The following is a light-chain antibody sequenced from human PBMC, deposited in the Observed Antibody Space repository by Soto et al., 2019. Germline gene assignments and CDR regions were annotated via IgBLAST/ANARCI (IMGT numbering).Light chain of an antibody. CDR1: QNVNGW. J-gene: IGKJ4*01. Sequence: DIQMTQSPSTLSASVGDRVTITCRASQNVNGWLAWYQQKPGKAPKLLINKASTLESGVPSRFSGRGFGTEFTLTINSLQPEDFATYYCQQLNSFPLTFGGGTKVDIK. CDR3: QQLNSFPLT. CDR2: KAS. V-gene: IGKV1-5*03.